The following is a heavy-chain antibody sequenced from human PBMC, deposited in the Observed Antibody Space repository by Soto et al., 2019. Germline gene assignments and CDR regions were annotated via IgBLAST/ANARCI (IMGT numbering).Heavy chain of an antibody. Sequence: SETLSLTCAVSGHSISSGFYYWGWVRQPPGKGLEWIGSIYHTESTYYNPSLKSRVTMSVDTSKNQLSLKLSSMTAADTAVYFCARYGYSYSGRFFDYWGQGTRVTVSS. CDR1: GHSISSGFYY. CDR2: IYHTEST. D-gene: IGHD5-18*01. J-gene: IGHJ4*02. CDR3: ARYGYSYSGRFFDY. V-gene: IGHV4-38-2*01.